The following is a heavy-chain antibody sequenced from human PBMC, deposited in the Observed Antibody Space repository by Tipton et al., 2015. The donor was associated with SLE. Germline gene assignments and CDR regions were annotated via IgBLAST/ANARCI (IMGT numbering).Heavy chain of an antibody. CDR2: IYHSGST. CDR1: GYSISSGYY. D-gene: IGHD6-13*01. Sequence: TLSLTCAVSGYSISSGYYWGWIRQPPGKGLEWIGSIYHSGSTYYNPSLKSRVTISVDTSKNQFSLKLNSVTAADTAVYYCARLRGIAAAGGHWGQGTLVTVSS. V-gene: IGHV4-38-2*01. CDR3: ARLRGIAAAGGH. J-gene: IGHJ4*02.